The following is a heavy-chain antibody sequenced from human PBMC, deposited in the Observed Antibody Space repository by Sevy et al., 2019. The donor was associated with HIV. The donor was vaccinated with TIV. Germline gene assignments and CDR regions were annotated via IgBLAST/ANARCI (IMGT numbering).Heavy chain of an antibody. J-gene: IGHJ6*02. CDR3: TTDPFIVVLVAATRYYYGMDV. CDR2: IKSKTDGGTT. V-gene: IGHV3-15*01. Sequence: GGSLRLSCAASGFTFSNAWMSWVRQAPGKGLEWVGRIKSKTDGGTTDYAAPVKGRFTISRDDSKNTLYLQMNSLKTEDTAVYYCTTDPFIVVLVAATRYYYGMDVWGQGTTVTVSS. CDR1: GFTFSNAW. D-gene: IGHD2-15*01.